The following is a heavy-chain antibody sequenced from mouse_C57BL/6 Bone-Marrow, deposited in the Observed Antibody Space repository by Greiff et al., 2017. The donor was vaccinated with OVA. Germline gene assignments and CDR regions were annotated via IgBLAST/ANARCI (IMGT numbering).Heavy chain of an antibody. V-gene: IGHV1-76*01. Sequence: VKLMESGAELVRPGASVKLSCKASGYTFTAYYINWVKQRPGQGLEWIARIYPGSGTTYYNEKFKGKATLTAEKSSSTAYMQLSSLTSEDTAVYFGARQGDYYGSSYYFDYWGQGTTLTVSS. CDR1: GYTFTAYY. CDR2: IYPGSGTT. J-gene: IGHJ2*01. CDR3: ARQGDYYGSSYYFDY. D-gene: IGHD1-1*01.